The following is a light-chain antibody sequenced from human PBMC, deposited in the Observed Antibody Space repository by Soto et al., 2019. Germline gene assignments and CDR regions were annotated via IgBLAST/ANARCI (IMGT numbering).Light chain of an antibody. CDR3: QQYNSFWT. J-gene: IGKJ1*01. Sequence: DIQMTQAPSILSASVGDRVTITCRASQSISSWLAWYQQKPGKAPKLLIYDASYLERGVPSRFSGSGSGTEFTLTSSSLQPDDLATYYCQQYNSFWTFGQGTKV. CDR1: QSISSW. CDR2: DAS. V-gene: IGKV1-5*01.